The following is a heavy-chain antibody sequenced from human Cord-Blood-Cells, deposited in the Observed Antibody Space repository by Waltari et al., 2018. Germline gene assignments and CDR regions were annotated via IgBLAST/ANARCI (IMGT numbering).Heavy chain of an antibody. D-gene: IGHD4-4*01. CDR2: INPNSGGT. CDR3: ARSVTDDY. Sequence: YYMHWVRQAPGQGLEWMGWINPNSGGTNYAQKFQGRVTMTRDTSISTAYMELSRLRSDDTAVYYCARSVTDDYWGQGTLVTVSS. J-gene: IGHJ4*02. V-gene: IGHV1-2*02. CDR1: YY.